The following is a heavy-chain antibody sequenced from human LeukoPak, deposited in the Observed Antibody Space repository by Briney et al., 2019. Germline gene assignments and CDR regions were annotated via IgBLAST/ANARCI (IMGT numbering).Heavy chain of an antibody. CDR3: ALTSYGDYGNFQH. D-gene: IGHD4-17*01. V-gene: IGHV4-30-4*08. CDR1: GGSISSGGHY. Sequence: SETLSLTCTVSGGSISSGGHYWSWLRQLPGKGLEWIGYIYYSGSTYYNPSLKSRVTISVDTSKNQFSLKLSSVTAADTAVYYCALTSYGDYGNFQHWGQGTLVTVSS. J-gene: IGHJ1*01. CDR2: IYYSGST.